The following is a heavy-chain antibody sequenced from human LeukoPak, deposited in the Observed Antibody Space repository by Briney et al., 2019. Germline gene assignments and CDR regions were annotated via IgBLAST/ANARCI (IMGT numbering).Heavy chain of an antibody. J-gene: IGHJ6*04. CDR2: ISSNGGST. D-gene: IGHD1-14*01. V-gene: IGHV3-64*01. CDR3: ARVVYNTRGQLDV. Sequence: GGSLRLSCAASGFTFSSYAMHWVRQAPGKGLEYVSAISSNGGSTYYANSVKDRFTISRDNSKNTLYLQMGSLRAEDMAVYCSARVVYNTRGQLDVWGKGTTVTVSS. CDR1: GFTFSSYA.